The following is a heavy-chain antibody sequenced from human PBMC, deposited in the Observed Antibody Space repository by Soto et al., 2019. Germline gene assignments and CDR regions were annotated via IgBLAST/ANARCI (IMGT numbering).Heavy chain of an antibody. CDR2: ISSSSSYI. CDR3: ARFDFEYGVDY. Sequence: CLRLSCAASGFTFSSYSMNWVRQAPGKGLEWVSSISSSSSYIYYADSVKGRFTISRDNAKNSLYLQMNSLRAEDTAVYYCARFDFEYGVDYWGQGTLVTVSS. CDR1: GFTFSSYS. V-gene: IGHV3-21*01. D-gene: IGHD3-9*01. J-gene: IGHJ4*02.